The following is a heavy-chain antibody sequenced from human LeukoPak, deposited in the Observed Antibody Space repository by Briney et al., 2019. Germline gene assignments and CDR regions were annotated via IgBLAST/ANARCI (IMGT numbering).Heavy chain of an antibody. CDR2: IKSKTDGGTT. D-gene: IGHD3-22*01. Sequence: GGSLRLSCAASGFTFSSYAMHWVRQAPGKGLEWVGRIKSKTDGGTTDYAAPVKGRFTISRDDSKNTLYLQMNSLKTEDTAVYYCTTASSYYYDIGPGDYWGQGTLVTVSS. J-gene: IGHJ4*02. CDR1: GFTFSSYA. CDR3: TTASSYYYDIGPGDY. V-gene: IGHV3-15*01.